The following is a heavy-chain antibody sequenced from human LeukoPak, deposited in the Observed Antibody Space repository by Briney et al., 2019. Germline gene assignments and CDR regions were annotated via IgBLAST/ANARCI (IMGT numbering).Heavy chain of an antibody. V-gene: IGHV4-59*01. CDR3: ARVSGYCGGGACYSRRHFDH. CDR1: GGPISRYY. D-gene: IGHD2-15*01. J-gene: IGHJ4*02. Sequence: PSETLSLTCTVSGGPISRYYWSWIRQPPGKGLEWIGHIYDSGITNYNPSLKSRVTISVDTSKNQFSLKLSSVTAADTAVYYCARVSGYCGGGACYSRRHFDHWGQGTLVTVSA. CDR2: IYDSGIT.